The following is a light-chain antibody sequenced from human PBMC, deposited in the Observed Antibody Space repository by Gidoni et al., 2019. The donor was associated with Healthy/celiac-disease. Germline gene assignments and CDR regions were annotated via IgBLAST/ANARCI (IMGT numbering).Light chain of an antibody. CDR2: DVS. Sequence: QSALTQPRSVSGSPGQSVTISCTGISSDVGGYNSVSWYQQHPGKAPKLMIYDVSKRPSGVPDRFSGSKSGNTASLTISGLQAEDEADYYCCSYAGSYIQFGGGTKLTVL. V-gene: IGLV2-11*01. J-gene: IGLJ3*02. CDR3: CSYAGSYIQ. CDR1: SSDVGGYNS.